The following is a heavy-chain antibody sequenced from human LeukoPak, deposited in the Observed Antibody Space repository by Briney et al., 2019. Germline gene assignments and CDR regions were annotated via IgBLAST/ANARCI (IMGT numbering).Heavy chain of an antibody. V-gene: IGHV1-8*01. D-gene: IGHD2-2*01. Sequence: ASVKVSCKASGYTFTSYDINWVRQATGQGLEWMGWMNPNSGNTGYAQKFQGRVTMTRNTSISTAYMELSSLRSEDTAVYYCARMGIVVVPAAAPQRYYYYYGMDVWGQGTTVTVSS. J-gene: IGHJ6*02. CDR3: ARMGIVVVPAAAPQRYYYYYGMDV. CDR1: GYTFTSYD. CDR2: MNPNSGNT.